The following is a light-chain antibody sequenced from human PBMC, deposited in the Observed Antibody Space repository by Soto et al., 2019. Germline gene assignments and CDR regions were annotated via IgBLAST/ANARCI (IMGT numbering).Light chain of an antibody. CDR3: QHYGNSP. Sequence: VLTQSPGTLSLSPGERAALSCRTSQTINSRHLAWFQQKPGQAPRLLIYGASSRATGIPDRFSGSGSVTDFTLTISRLEPEDFALYYCQHYGNSPFGQGTKVEIK. J-gene: IGKJ1*01. V-gene: IGKV3-20*01. CDR2: GAS. CDR1: QTINSRH.